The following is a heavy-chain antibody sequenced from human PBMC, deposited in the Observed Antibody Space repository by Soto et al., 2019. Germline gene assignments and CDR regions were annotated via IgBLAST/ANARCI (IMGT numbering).Heavy chain of an antibody. CDR3: ARGGSTWSNDY. J-gene: IGHJ4*02. CDR1: GGSISSGGYY. D-gene: IGHD6-13*01. Sequence: LSLTCTVSGGSISSGGYYWSWIRQAPGKGLEWVSYISSSSSYTNYADSVKGRFTISRDNAKNSLYLQMNSLRAEDTAVYYCARGGSTWSNDYWGQGTLVTVSS. V-gene: IGHV3-11*05. CDR2: ISSSSSYT.